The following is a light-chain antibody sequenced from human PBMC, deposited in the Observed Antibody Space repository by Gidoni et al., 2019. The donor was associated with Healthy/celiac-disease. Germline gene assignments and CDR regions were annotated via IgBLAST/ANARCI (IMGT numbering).Light chain of an antibody. CDR2: WAS. Sequence: DIVMTQSPDSLAVSLGERATINCKSSQRVLYSSSNKNYLTWYQQKPGQPPKLLIYWASTRESGVPARFSGSGSGTDFTLTISSLQAEDVAVYYCQQYYSTPYTFGQGTKLEIK. CDR3: QQYYSTPYT. J-gene: IGKJ2*01. CDR1: QRVLYSSSNKNY. V-gene: IGKV4-1*01.